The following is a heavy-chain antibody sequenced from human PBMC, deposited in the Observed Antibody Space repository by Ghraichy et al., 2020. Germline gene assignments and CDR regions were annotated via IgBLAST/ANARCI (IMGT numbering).Heavy chain of an antibody. Sequence: SVKVSCKASGGTFSSYAISWVRQAPGQGLEWMGGIIPIFGTANYAQKFQGRVTITADESTSSAYIELSSLRSEDTAVYYCARGSDYGDYVNFDLWGRGTLVTVSS. CDR3: ARGSDYGDYVNFDL. D-gene: IGHD4-17*01. CDR2: IIPIFGTA. V-gene: IGHV1-69*13. CDR1: GGTFSSYA. J-gene: IGHJ2*01.